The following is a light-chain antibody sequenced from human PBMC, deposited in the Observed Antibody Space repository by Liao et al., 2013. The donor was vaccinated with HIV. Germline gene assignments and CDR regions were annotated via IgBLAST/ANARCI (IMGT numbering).Light chain of an antibody. V-gene: IGLV3-21*01. CDR3: QAWDSSTAV. J-gene: IGLJ1*01. Sequence: SYELTQPPSVSVAPGKTARITCGGNNIGSKSVHWYQQKPGQAPVLVIYYDSDRPSGIPERFSGSTSENAATLTISGTLPMDEADYYCQAWDSSTAVFGTGTKVTV. CDR1: NIGSKS. CDR2: YDS.